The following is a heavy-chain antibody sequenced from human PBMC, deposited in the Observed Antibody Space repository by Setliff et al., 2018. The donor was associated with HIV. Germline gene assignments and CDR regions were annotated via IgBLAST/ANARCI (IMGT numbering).Heavy chain of an antibody. CDR1: GGSISSGDNY. CDR3: ARLRITMIMMLNYFDY. CDR2: IYISGTP. J-gene: IGHJ4*02. V-gene: IGHV4-61*02. D-gene: IGHD3-22*01. Sequence: SETLSLTCSVSGGSISSGDNYWNWIRQPAGKGLEWIGRIYISGTPNYNPSLKSRISISVDTSKNQFSLRLTSVTAADTAVYFCARLRITMIMMLNYFDYWGQGTLVTVSS.